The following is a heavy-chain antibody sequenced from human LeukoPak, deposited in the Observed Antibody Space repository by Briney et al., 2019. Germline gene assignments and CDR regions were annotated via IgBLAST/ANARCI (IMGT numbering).Heavy chain of an antibody. V-gene: IGHV3-7*01. D-gene: IGHD4-17*01. J-gene: IGHJ6*03. Sequence: TVGCLRLSCAASRFTFISYLMSWVRQTPGKGVWWVSHIKQVGSETYYVDSVKGRFTISRDNAKNSLYLQMNSLRAEDTAVYYCARAVHGDYGGYYYCIDVWGKGTTVTVSS. CDR1: RFTFISYL. CDR2: IKQVGSET. CDR3: ARAVHGDYGGYYYCIDV.